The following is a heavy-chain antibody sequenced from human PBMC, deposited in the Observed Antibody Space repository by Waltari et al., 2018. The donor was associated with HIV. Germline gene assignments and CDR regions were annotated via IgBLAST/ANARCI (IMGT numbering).Heavy chain of an antibody. Sequence: EVQLVESGGGLVQPGRSLRLSCAASGFTFDDYAMHWVRQAPGKGLEWVSGISWNSGSIGYADSGKGRFTISRDNAKNSLYLQMNSLRAEDTALYYCAKLSGSSRGPFDYWGQGTLVTVSS. D-gene: IGHD6-6*01. CDR3: AKLSGSSRGPFDY. CDR1: GFTFDDYA. J-gene: IGHJ4*02. V-gene: IGHV3-9*01. CDR2: ISWNSGSI.